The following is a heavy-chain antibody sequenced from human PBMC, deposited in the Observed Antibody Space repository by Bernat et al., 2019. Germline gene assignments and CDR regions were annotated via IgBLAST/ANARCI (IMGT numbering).Heavy chain of an antibody. CDR1: GFTFSSYW. D-gene: IGHD3-22*01. Sequence: EVQLVESGGGLVQPGGSLRLSCAASGFTFSSYWMSWVRQAPGKGLEWVANIKQDGSEKYYVDSVKGRFTISRDNAKNSLYLQMNSLRAEDTAVYYCARAEGEIVVVITYWYFDLWGRGTLVTVSS. V-gene: IGHV3-7*03. J-gene: IGHJ2*01. CDR3: ARAEGEIVVVITYWYFDL. CDR2: IKQDGSEK.